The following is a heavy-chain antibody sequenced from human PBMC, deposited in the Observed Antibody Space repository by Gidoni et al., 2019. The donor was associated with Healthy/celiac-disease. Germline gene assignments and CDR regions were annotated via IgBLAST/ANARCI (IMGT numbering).Heavy chain of an antibody. CDR2: IKQDGSEK. J-gene: IGHJ5*02. CDR1: GFTFSSYW. V-gene: IGHV3-7*03. CDR3: ARGPEYYYGSGSYGPYNWFDP. Sequence: EVQLVESGGGLVQPGGSLRLSCAASGFTFSSYWMSWVRQAPGKGLEWVANIKQDGSEKYYVDSVKGRFTISRDNAKNSLYLQMNSLRAEDTAVYYCARGPEYYYGSGSYGPYNWFDPWGQGTLVTVSS. D-gene: IGHD3-10*01.